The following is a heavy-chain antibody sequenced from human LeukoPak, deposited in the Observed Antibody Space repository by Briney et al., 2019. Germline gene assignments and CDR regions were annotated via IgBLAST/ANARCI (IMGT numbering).Heavy chain of an antibody. CDR1: GFTFDDYA. CDR3: ARVSRVTMIPGSGAFDI. V-gene: IGHV3-9*01. J-gene: IGHJ3*02. CDR2: ISWNSGSI. D-gene: IGHD3-22*01. Sequence: GGSLRLSCAASGFTFDDYAMDWVRHAPGKGLEWVSGISWNSGSIGYADSVKGRFTISRDNSKNTLYLQMNSLRAEDTAVYYCARVSRVTMIPGSGAFDIWGQGTMVTVSS.